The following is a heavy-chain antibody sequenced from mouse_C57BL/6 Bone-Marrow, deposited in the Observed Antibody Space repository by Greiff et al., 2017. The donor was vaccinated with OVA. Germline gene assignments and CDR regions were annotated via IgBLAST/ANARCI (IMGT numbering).Heavy chain of an antibody. J-gene: IGHJ4*01. Sequence: EVQLVESGGDLVKPGGSLKLSCAASGFTFSSYGMSWVRQTPDKRLEWVATISSGGSYTYYPDSVKGRFTISRDNAKNTLYLQMSSLKSEDTAMYYCARLPVVARAMDYWGQGTSVTASS. CDR1: GFTFSSYG. V-gene: IGHV5-6*01. D-gene: IGHD1-1*01. CDR3: ARLPVVARAMDY. CDR2: ISSGGSYT.